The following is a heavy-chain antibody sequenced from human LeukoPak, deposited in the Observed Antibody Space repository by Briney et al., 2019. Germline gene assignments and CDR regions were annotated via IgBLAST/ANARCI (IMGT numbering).Heavy chain of an antibody. CDR1: GFTFSSYA. D-gene: IGHD3-10*01. Sequence: PGGSLRLSCAAPGFTFSSYAMSWVRQAPGKGLEWVSAISGSGGSTYYADSVKGRFTISRDNSKNTLYLQMNSLRAEDTAVYYCAKVRYYYGSGSPNWFDPWGQGTLVTVSS. J-gene: IGHJ5*02. V-gene: IGHV3-23*01. CDR2: ISGSGGST. CDR3: AKVRYYYGSGSPNWFDP.